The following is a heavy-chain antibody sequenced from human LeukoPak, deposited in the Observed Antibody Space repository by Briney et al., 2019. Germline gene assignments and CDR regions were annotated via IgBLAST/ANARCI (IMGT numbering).Heavy chain of an antibody. CDR3: ARDATHLSLWFGEPTGGGYFDY. CDR2: ISSSSSYI. V-gene: IGHV3-21*01. CDR1: GFTFSSYS. J-gene: IGHJ4*02. D-gene: IGHD3-10*01. Sequence: GGSLRLSCATSGFTFSSYSMNWVRQAPGKGLEWVSSISSSSSYIYYADSVKGRFTISRDNAKNSLYLQMNSLRAEDTAVYYCARDATHLSLWFGEPTGGGYFDYWGQGTLVTVSS.